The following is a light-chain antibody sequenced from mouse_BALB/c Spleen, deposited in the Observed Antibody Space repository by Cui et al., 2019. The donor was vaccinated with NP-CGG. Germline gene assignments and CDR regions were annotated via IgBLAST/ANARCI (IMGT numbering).Light chain of an antibody. J-gene: IGLJ1*01. CDR3: ALWYSNLWV. Sequence: QAVVTQESALTTSPGETVTLTCRSSTGAVTTSNYANRVQEKPDHLFTGLIGGTNNRAPGVPARFSGSLIGDKAALTITGAQTEDEAIYFCALWYSNLWVFGGGTKLTVL. CDR1: TGAVTTSNY. V-gene: IGLV1*01. CDR2: GTN.